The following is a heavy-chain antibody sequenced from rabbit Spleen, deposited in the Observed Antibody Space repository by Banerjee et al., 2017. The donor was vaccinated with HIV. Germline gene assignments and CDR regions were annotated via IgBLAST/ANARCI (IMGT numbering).Heavy chain of an antibody. Sequence: QSLEESGGDLVKPGASLTLTCTASGFSFSSSDYMCWVRQAPGKGLEWIGCIYTGNDKTYYASWAKGRFTISKTSSTTVTLQMTSLTVADTATYFCARDTGSSFSTYGMDLWGQGTLVTVS. CDR3: ARDTGSSFSTYGMDL. J-gene: IGHJ6*01. D-gene: IGHD8-1*01. CDR1: GFSFSSSDY. V-gene: IGHV1S40*01. CDR2: IYTGNDKT.